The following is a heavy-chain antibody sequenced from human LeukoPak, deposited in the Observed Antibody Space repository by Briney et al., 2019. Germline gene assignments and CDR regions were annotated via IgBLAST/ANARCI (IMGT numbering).Heavy chain of an antibody. V-gene: IGHV3-20*04. CDR2: INWNGGST. CDR3: AGLASSTSIYYMDV. CDR1: GLTLDNYG. Sequence: PGGSLRLSCAASGLTLDNYGMSWVRQAPGKGLEWVSGINWNGGSTSYADSVKGRFTISRDNAKNSLYLHMNSLRAEDTAFYYCAGLASSTSIYYMDVWGKGTTVTVSS. J-gene: IGHJ6*03. D-gene: IGHD2-2*01.